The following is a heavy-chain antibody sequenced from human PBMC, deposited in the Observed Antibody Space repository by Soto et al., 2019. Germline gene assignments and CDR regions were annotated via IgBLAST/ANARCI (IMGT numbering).Heavy chain of an antibody. CDR1: GFTFSSYA. J-gene: IGHJ4*02. V-gene: IGHV3-23*01. CDR3: AKVWGSVVVPASIHAYHFDY. CDR2: ISGSGGST. Sequence: GGSLRLSCAASGFTFSSYAMSWVRQAPGKGLEWVSAISGSGGSTYYADSVKGRFTISRDNSKNTLYLQMNSLRAEDTAVYYCAKVWGSVVVPASIHAYHFDYWGQGTLVTVSS. D-gene: IGHD2-2*02.